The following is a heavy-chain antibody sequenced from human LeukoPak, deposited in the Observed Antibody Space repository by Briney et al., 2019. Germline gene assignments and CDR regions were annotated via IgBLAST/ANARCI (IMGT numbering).Heavy chain of an antibody. CDR2: IDPDGSEK. CDR3: ARIYYFGDNNWRYFDN. CDR1: GFTFNSYW. D-gene: IGHD3-10*01. J-gene: IGHJ4*02. V-gene: IGHV3-7*01. Sequence: PGGSLRLSCAASGFTFNSYWMSWVRQAPGKGLEWVANIDPDGSEKQYGDSVKGRFTTSRDNAKNSLYLQMSSLRAEDTAIYYCARIYYFGDNNWRYFDNWGQGTLVTVSS.